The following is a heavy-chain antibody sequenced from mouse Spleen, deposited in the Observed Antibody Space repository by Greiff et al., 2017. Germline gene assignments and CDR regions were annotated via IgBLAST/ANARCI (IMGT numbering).Heavy chain of an antibody. Sequence: QVQLQQSGAELVRPGASVTLSCKASGYTFTDYEMHWVKQTPVHGLEWIGAIDPETGGTAYNQKFKGKAILTADKSSSTACMELRSLTSEDSAVYYCTRDGYYGSSPYWGQGTLVTVSA. CDR3: TRDGYYGSSPY. V-gene: IGHV1-15*01. D-gene: IGHD1-1*01. CDR1: GYTFTDYE. CDR2: IDPETGGT. J-gene: IGHJ3*01.